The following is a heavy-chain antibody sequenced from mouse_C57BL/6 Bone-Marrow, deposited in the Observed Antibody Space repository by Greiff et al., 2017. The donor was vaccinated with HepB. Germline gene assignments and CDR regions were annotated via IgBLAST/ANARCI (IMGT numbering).Heavy chain of an antibody. CDR3: ARYNYDYDYAMDY. CDR2: IRNKANGYTT. Sequence: EVKLMESGGGLVQPGGSLSLSCAASGFTFTDYYMSWVRQPPGKALEWLGFIRNKANGYTTDYSASVKGRFTISRDNSHSILYLQMTALRAEDSATYYCARYNYDYDYAMDYWGQGTSVTVSS. D-gene: IGHD2-4*01. V-gene: IGHV7-3*01. CDR1: GFTFTDYY. J-gene: IGHJ4*01.